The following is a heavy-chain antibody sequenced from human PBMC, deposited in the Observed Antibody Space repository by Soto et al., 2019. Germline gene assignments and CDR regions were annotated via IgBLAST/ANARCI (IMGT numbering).Heavy chain of an antibody. Sequence: GGSLRLSCAASGFTFSDYYMSWIRQAPGKGLEWVSYISSSGSTIYYADSVKGRFTISRDNAKNSLYLQMNSLRAEDTAVYYCVRVVGPRKIVVVPAAITPNYYYYMDVWGKGTTVTVSS. J-gene: IGHJ6*03. CDR3: VRVVGPRKIVVVPAAITPNYYYYMDV. D-gene: IGHD2-2*02. V-gene: IGHV3-11*01. CDR1: GFTFSDYY. CDR2: ISSSGSTI.